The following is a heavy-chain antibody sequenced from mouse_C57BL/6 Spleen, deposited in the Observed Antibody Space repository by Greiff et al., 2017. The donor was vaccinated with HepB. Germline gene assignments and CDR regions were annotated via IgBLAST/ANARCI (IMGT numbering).Heavy chain of an antibody. CDR2: ISDGGSYT. J-gene: IGHJ2*01. D-gene: IGHD2-4*01. Sequence: DVQLQESGGGLVKPGGSLKLSCAASGFTFSSYAMSWVRQTPEKRLEWVATISDGGSYTYYPDNVKGRFTISRDNAKNNLYLQMSHLKSEDTAMYYCARVSIYYDYDVDYWGQGTTLTVSS. CDR3: ARVSIYYDYDVDY. CDR1: GFTFSSYA. V-gene: IGHV5-4*01.